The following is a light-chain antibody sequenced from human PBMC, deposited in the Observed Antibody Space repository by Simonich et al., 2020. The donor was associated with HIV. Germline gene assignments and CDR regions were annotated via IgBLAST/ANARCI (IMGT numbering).Light chain of an antibody. V-gene: IGKV3-15*01. CDR3: QQCNNWPWT. J-gene: IGKJ1*01. CDR1: QSVSSN. CDR2: GAS. Sequence: EIVMTQSPATLSVSPGERATLSCRASQSVSSNLAWYQQKRGQAPRLLIYGASTRATGIPARFSGSGSGTEFTLTINSLQSEDFAVYYCQQCNNWPWTFGRGTKVEIK.